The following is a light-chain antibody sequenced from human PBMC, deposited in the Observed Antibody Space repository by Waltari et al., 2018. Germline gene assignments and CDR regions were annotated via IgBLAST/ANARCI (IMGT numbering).Light chain of an antibody. Sequence: QSALTQPASASGSPGQSITIPGPGTTSDVGSYTLLSWYQHHPGKAPKLIIFEVIKRPSGVSNRFSGSKSGNTASLTISGLQAEDEADYHCCSYAGNSIYVFGTGTRVTVL. CDR1: TSDVGSYTL. V-gene: IGLV2-23*02. CDR3: CSYAGNSIYV. J-gene: IGLJ1*01. CDR2: EVI.